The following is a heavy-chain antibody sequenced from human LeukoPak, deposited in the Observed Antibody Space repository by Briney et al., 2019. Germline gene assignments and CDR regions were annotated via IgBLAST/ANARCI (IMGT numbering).Heavy chain of an antibody. Sequence: SETLFLTCTVSSDSLSSSSYYWGWIRQPPGTGMEWVGSIYYSGSTFYNPSLKSRVTISVDTSRNQFSLKLSSVTAADTAVYYCARRGTTRGLGGFDIWGQGTVVTVSS. CDR3: ARRGTTRGLGGFDI. J-gene: IGHJ3*02. CDR1: SDSLSSSSYY. CDR2: IYYSGST. D-gene: IGHD1-1*01. V-gene: IGHV4-39*01.